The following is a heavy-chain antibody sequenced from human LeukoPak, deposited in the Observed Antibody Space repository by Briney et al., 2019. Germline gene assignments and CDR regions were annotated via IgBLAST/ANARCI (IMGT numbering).Heavy chain of an antibody. CDR1: GYTFTSYG. CDR2: ISAYNGNT. J-gene: IGHJ6*03. CDR3: ARDLTTVVTVAGYMDV. Sequence: GASVKVSCKASGYTFTSYGISWVRQAPGQGLEWMGWISAYNGNTNYAQKLQGRVTMTTDTSTSTAYMELRSLRSDDTAVYYCARDLTTVVTVAGYMDVWGKGTTVTVSS. D-gene: IGHD4-23*01. V-gene: IGHV1-18*01.